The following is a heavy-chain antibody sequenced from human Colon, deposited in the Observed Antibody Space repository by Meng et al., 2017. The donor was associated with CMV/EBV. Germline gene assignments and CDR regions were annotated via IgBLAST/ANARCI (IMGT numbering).Heavy chain of an antibody. D-gene: IGHD1-26*01. Sequence: SETLSLTCTVSGGSISSYYWSWIRQPPGKGLEWIGYIYYSGSTNYNPSLKSRVTISVDTSKNQFSLKLSSVTAADTAVYYCARVVRRELKTRYYYYYGMDVWGQGTTVTVSS. V-gene: IGHV4-59*01. J-gene: IGHJ6*02. CDR2: IYYSGST. CDR3: ARVVRRELKTRYYYYYGMDV. CDR1: GGSISSYY.